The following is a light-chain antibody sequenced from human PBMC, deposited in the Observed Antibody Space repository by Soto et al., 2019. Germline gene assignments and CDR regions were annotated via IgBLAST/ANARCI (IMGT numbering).Light chain of an antibody. Sequence: EIVLTQSPGTLYLSPGERATLSCRASQSVSSSYLAWYQQKPGQPPSQLLYGASSGATGIPDRFSGSGSGTDFTLTITRLEPEDFALYYCQHYRTSFGGGTRVEIK. CDR3: QHYRTS. CDR2: GAS. V-gene: IGKV3-20*01. CDR1: QSVSSSY. J-gene: IGKJ4*01.